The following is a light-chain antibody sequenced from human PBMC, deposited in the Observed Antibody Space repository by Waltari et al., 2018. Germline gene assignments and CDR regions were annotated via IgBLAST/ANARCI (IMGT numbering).Light chain of an antibody. V-gene: IGKV3-20*01. Sequence: DIVATQSPGTLSLSPGERATLSCRASQSVTSTSVAWYQQKRGQAPRLLSYGASSRATGIPDRFSGSASGTDFTLTISRLEPEDVAVYYCQPHGSSRTFGQGTRVEIK. CDR2: GAS. J-gene: IGKJ1*01. CDR3: QPHGSSRT. CDR1: QSVTSTS.